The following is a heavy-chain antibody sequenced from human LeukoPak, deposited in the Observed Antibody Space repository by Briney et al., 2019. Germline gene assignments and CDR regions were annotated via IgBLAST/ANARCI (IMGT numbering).Heavy chain of an antibody. CDR1: GGSISSYY. CDR3: GRSGGYYYYMDV. Sequence: SETLSLTCTVSGGSISSYYWSWIRQPPGKGLEWIGYIYYSGSTNYNPSLKSRVTISVDTSKNQFSLKLSSVTAADTAVYYCGRSGGYYYYMDVWGKGTTVTVSS. CDR2: IYYSGST. V-gene: IGHV4-59*01. J-gene: IGHJ6*03.